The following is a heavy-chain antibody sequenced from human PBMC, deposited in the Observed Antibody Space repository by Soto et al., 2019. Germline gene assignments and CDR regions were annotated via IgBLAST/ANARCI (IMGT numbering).Heavy chain of an antibody. CDR2: INHSGST. J-gene: IGHJ6*02. V-gene: IGHV4-34*01. CDR1: GGSFSGYY. Sequence: SETLSLTCAVYGGSFSGYYWSWIRQPPGKGLEWIGEINHSGSTNYNPSLKSRVTISVDTSKNQFSLKLSSVTAADTAVYYCARSPLVYDFWSGYFPTYGMDVWGQGTTVTVSS. CDR3: ARSPLVYDFWSGYFPTYGMDV. D-gene: IGHD3-3*01.